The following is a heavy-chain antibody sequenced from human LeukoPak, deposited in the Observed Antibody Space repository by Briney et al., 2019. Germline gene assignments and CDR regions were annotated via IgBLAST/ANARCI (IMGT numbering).Heavy chain of an antibody. CDR2: IRYDGSNK. D-gene: IGHD1-26*01. CDR1: GFTFSSYG. J-gene: IGHJ4*02. Sequence: HPGGSLRLSCAASGFTFSSYGMHWVRQAPGKGLEWVAFIRYDGSNKYYADSVKGRFTISRDNSKNTLYLQMNSLRAEDTAVYYCAKEMGATNYFEYWGQGTLVTVSS. CDR3: AKEMGATNYFEY. V-gene: IGHV3-30*02.